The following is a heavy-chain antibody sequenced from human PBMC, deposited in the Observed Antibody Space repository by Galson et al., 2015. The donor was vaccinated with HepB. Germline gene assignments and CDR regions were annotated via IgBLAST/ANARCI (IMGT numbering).Heavy chain of an antibody. CDR3: ARDKLATVAGTGYFQY. J-gene: IGHJ1*01. CDR2: ISYDGNNK. Sequence: SLRLSCAASGLTSSSYAMHWVRQAPGKGLEWVALISYDGNNKYYADSVKGRFTTSRDNSKNTLYLQMNSLRAEDTAVYYCARDKLATVAGTGYFQYWGQGTLVTVSS. CDR1: GLTSSSYA. V-gene: IGHV3-30*04. D-gene: IGHD6-19*01.